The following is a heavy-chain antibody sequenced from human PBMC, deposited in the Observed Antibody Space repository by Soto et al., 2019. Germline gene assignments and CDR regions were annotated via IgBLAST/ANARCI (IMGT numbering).Heavy chain of an antibody. Sequence: SETLSLTCTISGDSINNYFWNWIRQSPGKGLEWIGYISYSGSTSYNPSLQSRVTISSDTSKNQFSLELSSVTAADTAVYYCARARQRDTGRGLDVWGQGTTVTV. D-gene: IGHD5-18*01. CDR2: ISYSGST. V-gene: IGHV4-59*01. J-gene: IGHJ6*02. CDR3: ARARQRDTGRGLDV. CDR1: GDSINNYF.